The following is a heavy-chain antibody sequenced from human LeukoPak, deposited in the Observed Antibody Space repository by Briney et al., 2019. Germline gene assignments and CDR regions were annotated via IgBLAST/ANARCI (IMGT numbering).Heavy chain of an antibody. V-gene: IGHV3-53*01. D-gene: IGHD6-19*01. CDR1: GFTVSSNY. Sequence: GGSLRLSCAASGFTVSSNYMSWVRQAPGKGLEWVSVIYSGGSTYYADSVKGRFTISRDNSKNSLYLQMNSLRAEDTAVYYCASGSGWYSWFDVWGQGTMVTVSS. CDR3: ASGSGWYSWFDV. CDR2: IYSGGST. J-gene: IGHJ3*01.